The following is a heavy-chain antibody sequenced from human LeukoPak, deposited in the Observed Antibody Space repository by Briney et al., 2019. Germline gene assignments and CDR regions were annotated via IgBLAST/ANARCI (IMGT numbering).Heavy chain of an antibody. V-gene: IGHV1-18*01. J-gene: IGHJ5*02. D-gene: IGHD3-22*01. CDR2: ISYYNGYT. CDR1: GYTFTSYG. CDR3: ARDEARYSSGYYPNWFDP. Sequence: ASVKVSCKASGYTFTSYGISWVRQAPGQGLEWMGWISYYNGYTHYAHNLQGRVTMTTDTSTSTAYMELRNLRSDDTAVYYCARDEARYSSGYYPNWFDPWGQGTLVTVSS.